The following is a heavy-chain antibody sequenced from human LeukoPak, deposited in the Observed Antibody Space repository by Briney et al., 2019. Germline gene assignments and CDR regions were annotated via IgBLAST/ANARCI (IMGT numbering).Heavy chain of an antibody. D-gene: IGHD4-11*01. J-gene: IGHJ4*02. Sequence: ASVTVSCKASGYTFTTYYMHWVRQAPGQGLEWMGIINPSGGSTSYAQKFQGRVTMTRDTSTSTVYMELSSLRSEDTAVYYCAREQYSNYVDLWGQGTLVTVSS. CDR3: AREQYSNYVDL. CDR2: INPSGGST. V-gene: IGHV1-46*01. CDR1: GYTFTTYY.